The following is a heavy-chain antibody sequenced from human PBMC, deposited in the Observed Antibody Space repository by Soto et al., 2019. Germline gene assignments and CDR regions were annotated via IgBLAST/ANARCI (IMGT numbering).Heavy chain of an antibody. CDR2: IKSKTDGGTT. J-gene: IGHJ3*02. Sequence: EVQLVESGGGLVKPGGSLRLSCAASGFTFSNAWMSWVRQAPGKGLEWVGRIKSKTDGGTTDYAAPVKGRFTISRDDSKNTLYLQMNSLKTEDTAVYYCTTDHRDIVVVNDAFDIWGQGTMVTVSS. CDR1: GFTFSNAW. D-gene: IGHD2-21*01. CDR3: TTDHRDIVVVNDAFDI. V-gene: IGHV3-15*01.